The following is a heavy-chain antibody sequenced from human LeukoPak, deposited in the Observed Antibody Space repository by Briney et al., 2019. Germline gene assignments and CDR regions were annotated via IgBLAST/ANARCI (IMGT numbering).Heavy chain of an antibody. J-gene: IGHJ5*02. CDR3: ARDLRWLQLLGWFDP. CDR2: INPNSGGT. D-gene: IGHD5-24*01. Sequence: ASVKVSCKASGYTFTGYYIHWVRQAPGQGREWMGWINPNSGGTNYAQKFQGRVTMTRDTSISTAYMELSRLRSDDTAVYYCARDLRWLQLLGWFDPWGQGTLVTVSS. V-gene: IGHV1-2*02. CDR1: GYTFTGYY.